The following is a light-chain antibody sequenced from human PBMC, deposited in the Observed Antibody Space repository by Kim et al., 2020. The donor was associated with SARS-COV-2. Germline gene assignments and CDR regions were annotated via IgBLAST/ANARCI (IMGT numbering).Light chain of an antibody. CDR1: SIDVGAYNY. CDR2: DVT. V-gene: IGLV2-11*01. CDR3: CSYVGSYTMV. Sequence: QSALTQPRSVSGSPGQSVAISCTGTSIDVGAYNYVSWYQQHPGKAPKLIIYDVTKRPFGVPYRFSGSKSGNTASLTISGLQSEDEADYYCCSYVGSYTMVFGGGTQLTAL. J-gene: IGLJ2*01.